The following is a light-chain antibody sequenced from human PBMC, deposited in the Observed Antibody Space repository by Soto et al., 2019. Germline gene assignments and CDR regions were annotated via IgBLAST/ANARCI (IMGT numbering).Light chain of an antibody. CDR2: GAS. CDR3: QQDNNWPRT. J-gene: IGKJ2*01. CDR1: QSVSSN. V-gene: IGKV3-15*01. Sequence: ETVMTQSPATLSVSPGESATLSCRASQSVSSNLAWYQQKPGQAPRLLIYGASTRATGIPARFSGSGSGTEFTLTFSSLQSEDFAVYYCQQDNNWPRTFGQGTTVEIK.